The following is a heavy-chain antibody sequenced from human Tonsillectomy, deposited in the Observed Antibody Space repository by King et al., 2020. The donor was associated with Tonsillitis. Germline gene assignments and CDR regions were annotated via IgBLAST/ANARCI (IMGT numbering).Heavy chain of an antibody. V-gene: IGHV4-61*01. CDR1: GVSVSSGSYY. Sequence: QLQESGPGLVKPSETLSLTCTVSGVSVSSGSYYWSWIRQPPGKGLEWIGYIYYSGSTNYNPSLKSRVTISIDTSKNQFSLKLSSVTAADTAVYYCATQPVPKSSIWYVFDFWGQGTLVTVSS. J-gene: IGHJ4*02. CDR2: IYYSGST. D-gene: IGHD6-13*01. CDR3: ATQPVPKSSIWYVFDF.